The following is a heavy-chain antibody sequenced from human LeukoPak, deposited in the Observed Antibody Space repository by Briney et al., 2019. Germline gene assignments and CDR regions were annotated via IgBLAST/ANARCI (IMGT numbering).Heavy chain of an antibody. D-gene: IGHD1-26*01. CDR3: ARHISGGISGSYLPSYYYYYYMDV. CDR1: RGSISSPNYY. J-gene: IGHJ6*03. V-gene: IGHV4-61*02. CDR2: IYTSGST. Sequence: SETLSLICSVSRGSISSPNYYWGWIRQPAGKGLEWIGRIYTSGSTNYNPSLKSRVTISVDTSKNRFSLKLSSVTAADTAVYYCARHISGGISGSYLPSYYYYYYMDVWGNGTTVTVSS.